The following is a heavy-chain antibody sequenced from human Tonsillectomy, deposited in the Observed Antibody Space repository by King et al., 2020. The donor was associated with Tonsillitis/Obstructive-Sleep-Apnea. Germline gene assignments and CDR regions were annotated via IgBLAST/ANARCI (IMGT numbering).Heavy chain of an antibody. CDR2: IYYSGST. V-gene: IGHV4-39*01. CDR3: ARLGDYDAFDI. Sequence: QLQELGPGLVKPSETLSLTCTVSGGSISSSSYYWGWIRQPPGKGVEWIGSIYYSGSTYYKPSLKSRVTISVDTSKNQVSLKLYSVTAADTAVYYCARLGDYDAFDIWGQGTMVTVSS. D-gene: IGHD2-21*01. CDR1: GGSISSSSYY. J-gene: IGHJ3*02.